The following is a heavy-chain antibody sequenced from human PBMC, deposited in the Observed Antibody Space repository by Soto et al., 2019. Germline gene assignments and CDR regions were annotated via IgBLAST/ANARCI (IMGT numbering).Heavy chain of an antibody. J-gene: IGHJ3*02. V-gene: IGHV3-23*01. Sequence: GGSLRLSCAASGFTFSSYAMSWVRQAPGKGLEWVSAISGSGGSTYYADSVKGRFTISRDNSKNTLYLQMNSLRAEDTAVYYCAKVGSEYYDSRGYYNVAIDIWGQGTMVTVS. CDR2: ISGSGGST. D-gene: IGHD3-22*01. CDR3: AKVGSEYYDSRGYYNVAIDI. CDR1: GFTFSSYA.